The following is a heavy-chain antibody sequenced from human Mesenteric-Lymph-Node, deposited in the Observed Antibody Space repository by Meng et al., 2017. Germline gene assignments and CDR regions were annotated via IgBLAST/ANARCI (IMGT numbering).Heavy chain of an antibody. V-gene: IGHV4-61*10. D-gene: IGHD5-24*01. CDR2: IYVSGST. CDR1: GGSITSGIYH. J-gene: IGHJ4*02. Sequence: SETLSLTCTVSGGSITSGIYHWSWIRQPAGKGLEWIGRIYVSGSTNYSPSLKSRVTISVDVSKNQFSLKLSSMTAADTAVYYCARGAGVEMATSHFDYWGQGTLVTVSS. CDR3: ARGAGVEMATSHFDY.